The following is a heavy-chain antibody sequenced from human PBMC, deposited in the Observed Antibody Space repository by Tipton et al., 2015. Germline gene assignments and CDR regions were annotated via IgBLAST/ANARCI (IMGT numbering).Heavy chain of an antibody. Sequence: TLSLTCTIPGDSISNYFWSWIRQPAGKGLEWIGRIQTSGNTNYNPSLKSRVTMSADTSKNQFSLNLISVTAADTAVYYCARLRGYTYGYFDYWSQGTLVTVSS. D-gene: IGHD5-18*01. CDR1: GDSISNYF. J-gene: IGHJ4*02. V-gene: IGHV4-4*07. CDR3: ARLRGYTYGYFDY. CDR2: IQTSGNT.